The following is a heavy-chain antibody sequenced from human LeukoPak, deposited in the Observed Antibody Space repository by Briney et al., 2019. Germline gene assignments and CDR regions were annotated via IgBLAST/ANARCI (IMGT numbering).Heavy chain of an antibody. CDR3: ARDRAPLTTTAVGFDP. J-gene: IGHJ5*02. CDR1: GYTFTNYY. Sequence: ASVKVSCKASGYTFTNYYMHWVRQAPGQGLEWMGIINPSGGTASYAQKFQGRVTMTRDTSTSTVYMELSSLRSEDTAVYYCARDRAPLTTTAVGFDPWGQGSPVTVSS. CDR2: INPSGGTA. D-gene: IGHD4/OR15-4a*01. V-gene: IGHV1-46*01.